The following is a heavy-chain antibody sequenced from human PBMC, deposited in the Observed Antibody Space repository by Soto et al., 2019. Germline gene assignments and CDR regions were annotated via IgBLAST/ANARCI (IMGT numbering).Heavy chain of an antibody. V-gene: IGHV4-59*01. CDR2: VYYSGST. CDR1: GGSIGIDY. CDR3: ARVTGNANYYYYGMDV. D-gene: IGHD2-8*02. J-gene: IGHJ6*02. Sequence: SETLSLTCSVSGGSIGIDYWTWIRQPPGKGLEWIGYVYYSGSTSYNPSLKSRVTISVDTSKHQFSLKLNSVTAADTAVYYCARVTGNANYYYYGMDVWGQGTTVTVSS.